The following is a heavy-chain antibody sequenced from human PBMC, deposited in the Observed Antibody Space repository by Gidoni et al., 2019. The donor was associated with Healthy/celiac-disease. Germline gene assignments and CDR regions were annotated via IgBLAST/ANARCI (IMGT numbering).Heavy chain of an antibody. Sequence: ELQLVESGGGLVKPAGSLRLSCVVSGFTFNNAWMSWVRQAPGKGLEWGGRIKSKTEGGTTDYVEPVKGRFTISRDDSKNTLYLQMNSLKTEDTAVYYCATTGRYAAFWNWGQGTLVTVSS. CDR3: ATTGRYAAFWN. D-gene: IGHD3-16*01. CDR2: IKSKTEGGTT. V-gene: IGHV3-15*01. J-gene: IGHJ4*02. CDR1: GFTFNNAW.